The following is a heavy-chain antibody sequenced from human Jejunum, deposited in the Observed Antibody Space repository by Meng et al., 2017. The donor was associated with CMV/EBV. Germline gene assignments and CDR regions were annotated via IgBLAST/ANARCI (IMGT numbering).Heavy chain of an antibody. Sequence: TVSSYSINSYYWNWLRQPPGKGLEWIGYVSDISRTNYDASLRSRVTMSLDTSNEHFFLKLSSVTAADTAVYYCARGLRGYLLAFDPWGQGSLVTVSS. D-gene: IGHD3-10*01. CDR2: VSDISRT. V-gene: IGHV4-59*13. CDR1: SYSINSYY. CDR3: ARGLRGYLLAFDP. J-gene: IGHJ5*02.